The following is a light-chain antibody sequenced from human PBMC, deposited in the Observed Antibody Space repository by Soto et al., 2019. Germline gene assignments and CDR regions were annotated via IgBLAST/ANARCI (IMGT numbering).Light chain of an antibody. J-gene: IGKJ5*01. CDR2: DAS. CDR3: QQYESLPLT. Sequence: DSQMTQSQYSLSASVGDRVTITCQASQDINKNLIWYQQKPGKAPKLLIYDASDLETGVPSRFSGSGSGTGFTFTISSLQPEDFATYYCQQYESLPLTFGQGTLLEIK. CDR1: QDINKN. V-gene: IGKV1-33*01.